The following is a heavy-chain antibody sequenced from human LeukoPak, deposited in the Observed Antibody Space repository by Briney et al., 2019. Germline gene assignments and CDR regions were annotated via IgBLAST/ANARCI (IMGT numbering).Heavy chain of an antibody. Sequence: GGSLRLSCAASGFTFSSYAMSWVRQAPGKGLEWVSALSGNGANTYYADSVRGRFTISRDNSKNTLYVQMNSLRAEDTAVYYCAKQNHYDNNYYSDYWGQGTLVTVSS. J-gene: IGHJ4*02. CDR1: GFTFSSYA. V-gene: IGHV3-23*01. D-gene: IGHD3-22*01. CDR3: AKQNHYDNNYYSDY. CDR2: LSGNGANT.